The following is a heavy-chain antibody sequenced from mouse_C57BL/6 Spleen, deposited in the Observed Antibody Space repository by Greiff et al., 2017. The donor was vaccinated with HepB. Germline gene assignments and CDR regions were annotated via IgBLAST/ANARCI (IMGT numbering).Heavy chain of an antibody. J-gene: IGHJ3*01. CDR2: INPNNGGT. D-gene: IGHD2-3*01. CDR1: GYTFTDYN. CDR3: ARGSYDGYYPSWFAY. V-gene: IGHV1-22*01. Sequence: VQLKESGPELVKPGASVKMSCKASGYTFTDYNMHWVKQSHGKSLEWIGYINPNNGGTSYNQKFKGKATLTVNKSSSTAYMELRSLTSEDSAVYYCARGSYDGYYPSWFAYWGQGTLVTVSA.